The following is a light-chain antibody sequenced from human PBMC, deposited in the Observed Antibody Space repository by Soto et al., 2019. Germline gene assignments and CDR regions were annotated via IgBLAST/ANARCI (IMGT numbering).Light chain of an antibody. Sequence: EIVLTQSPGTLSWSPGERATLSCRASQSVSTRLAWYQQKPGQAPRLLISDASSRATGISDRFSGSGSGTDFTLTISRLEPEDFAMYYCQQYAASPITFGQGTRLE. CDR1: QSVSTR. CDR2: DAS. CDR3: QQYAASPIT. V-gene: IGKV3-20*01. J-gene: IGKJ5*01.